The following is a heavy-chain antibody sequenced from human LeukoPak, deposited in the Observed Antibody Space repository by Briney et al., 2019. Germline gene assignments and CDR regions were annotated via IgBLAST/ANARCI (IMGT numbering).Heavy chain of an antibody. D-gene: IGHD6-13*01. V-gene: IGHV3-21*01. J-gene: IGHJ6*03. CDR3: ARGRISSSWYQVHYYYYYMDV. Sequence: GGSLRLSCAASGFTFSSYSMNWVRQAPGKGLEWVSSISSSSSYIYYADSVKGRFTISRDNAKNSLYLRMNSLRAEDTAVYYCARGRISSSWYQVHYYYYYMDVWGKGTTVTISS. CDR1: GFTFSSYS. CDR2: ISSSSSYI.